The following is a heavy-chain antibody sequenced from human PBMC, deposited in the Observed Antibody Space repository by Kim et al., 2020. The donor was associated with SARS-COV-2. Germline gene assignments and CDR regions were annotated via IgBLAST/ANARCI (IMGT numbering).Heavy chain of an antibody. CDR1: GFTFSSYS. CDR2: ISSSSSYI. V-gene: IGHV3-21*01. Sequence: GGSLRLSCAASGFTFSSYSMNWVRQAPGKGLEWVSSISSSSSYIYYADSVKGRFTISRDNAKNSLYLQMNSLRAEDTAVYYCARGRGAAAAGCLVDYWGQGTLVTVSS. J-gene: IGHJ4*02. D-gene: IGHD6-13*01. CDR3: ARGRGAAAAGCLVDY.